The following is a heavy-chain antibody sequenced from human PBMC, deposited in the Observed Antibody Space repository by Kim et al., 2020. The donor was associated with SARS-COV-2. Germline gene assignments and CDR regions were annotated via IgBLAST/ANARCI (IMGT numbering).Heavy chain of an antibody. CDR3: ARSTTVTTFYYYYYGMDV. Sequence: SETLSLTCAVYGGSFSGYYWSWIRQPPGKGLEWIGEIIHSGSTNYNPSLKSRVTISVDTSKNQFSLKLSSVTAADTAVYYCARSTTVTTFYYYYYGMDVWGQGTTVTVSS. CDR2: IIHSGST. J-gene: IGHJ6*02. CDR1: GGSFSGYY. V-gene: IGHV4-34*12. D-gene: IGHD4-17*01.